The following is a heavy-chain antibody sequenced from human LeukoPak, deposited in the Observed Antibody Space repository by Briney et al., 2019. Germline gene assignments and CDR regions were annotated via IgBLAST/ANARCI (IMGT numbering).Heavy chain of an antibody. J-gene: IGHJ5*02. CDR1: GYTFTSYG. V-gene: IGHV1-18*01. D-gene: IGHD2-8*01. CDR3: ARPLLPYCTNGVCYEAGRLWFDP. Sequence: EASVKVSCKASGYTFTSYGISWVRQAPGQGLEWMGWMSVYNGNTNYAEKLQGRVTMTTDTSTSTAYMELRSLRSDDTAVYYCARPLLPYCTNGVCYEAGRLWFDPWGQGTLVTVSS. CDR2: MSVYNGNT.